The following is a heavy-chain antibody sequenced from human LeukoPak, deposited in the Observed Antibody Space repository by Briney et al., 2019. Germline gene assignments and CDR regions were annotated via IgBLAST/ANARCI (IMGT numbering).Heavy chain of an antibody. CDR1: GFTFSSYW. CDR2: IKQDGSEK. Sequence: GGSLRLSCAASGFTFSSYWMSWVRQAPGKGLEWVANIKQDGSEKYYVDSVKGRFTISRDNAKNALYLQMNSLRAEDTAVYYCAREADYYLSGRGGVRYWGQGTLVTVSS. D-gene: IGHD3-10*01. CDR3: AREADYYLSGRGGVRY. J-gene: IGHJ4*02. V-gene: IGHV3-7*01.